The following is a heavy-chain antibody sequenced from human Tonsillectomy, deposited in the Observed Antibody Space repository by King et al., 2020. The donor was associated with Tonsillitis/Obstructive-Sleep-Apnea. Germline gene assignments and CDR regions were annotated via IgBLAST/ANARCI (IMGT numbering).Heavy chain of an antibody. CDR2: IYYTGTT. CDR1: GGSINSSSYY. CDR3: ARHLYFYDTSGYSQFDP. Sequence: QLQKSGPGLVKPSETLSLTCTVSGGSINSSSYYWGWVRQPPGKGLEWIGSIYYTGTTSYNPYLKSRVTIYVDTSKKQFSLKLSSVAAADTAVYYCARHLYFYDTSGYSQFDPWGQGTLVTVSS. D-gene: IGHD3-22*01. V-gene: IGHV4-39*01. J-gene: IGHJ5*02.